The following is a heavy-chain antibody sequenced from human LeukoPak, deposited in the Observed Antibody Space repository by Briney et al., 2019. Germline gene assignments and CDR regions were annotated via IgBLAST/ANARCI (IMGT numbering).Heavy chain of an antibody. J-gene: IGHJ4*02. D-gene: IGHD3-10*01. CDR2: INPTSGGT. CDR3: ARDRWGLWFGELLRSLGY. Sequence: GASVKVSCKASGYTFTGYYMHWVRQAPGQGLEWMGWINPTSGGTNYAQKFQGRVTMTRDTSISTAYMELSRLRSDDTAVYYCARDRWGLWFGELLRSLGYWGQGTLVTVSS. V-gene: IGHV1-2*02. CDR1: GYTFTGYY.